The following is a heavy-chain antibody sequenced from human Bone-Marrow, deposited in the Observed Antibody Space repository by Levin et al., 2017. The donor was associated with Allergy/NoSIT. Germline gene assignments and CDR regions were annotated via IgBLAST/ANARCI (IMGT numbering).Heavy chain of an antibody. D-gene: IGHD3-3*01. CDR3: ARMSVLRFLEWFPGDV. J-gene: IGHJ6*04. CDR2: INSDGSST. Sequence: PGESLKISCAASGFTFSSYWMHWVRQAPGKGLVWVSRINSDGSSTSYADSVKGRFTISRDNAKNTLYLQMNSLRAEDTAVYYCARMSVLRFLEWFPGDVWGKGTTVTVSS. CDR1: GFTFSSYW. V-gene: IGHV3-74*01.